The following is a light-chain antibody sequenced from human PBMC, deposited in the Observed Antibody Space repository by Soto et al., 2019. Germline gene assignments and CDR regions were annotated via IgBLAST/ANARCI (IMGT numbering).Light chain of an antibody. J-gene: IGKJ3*01. CDR1: QSVSSN. CDR2: GAS. CDR3: HQYNNWPPWAT. Sequence: EIVMTQSPATLSVSPGERATLSCRASQSVSSNLAWYQPRPGQAPRLLIYGASTRATGIPARFSGSGCGTEFTLTVSSLQAEDFADYYCHQYNNWPPWATFGPGTKVDIK. V-gene: IGKV3-15*01.